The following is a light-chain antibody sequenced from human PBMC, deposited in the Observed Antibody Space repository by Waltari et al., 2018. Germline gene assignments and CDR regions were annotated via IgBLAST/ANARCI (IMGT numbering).Light chain of an antibody. CDR1: NSDVGFYNR. CDR2: QVS. J-gene: IGLJ1*01. Sequence: QSALTQPPSVSGSPGQSVTISCAGTNSDVGFYNRVPCYQQSPGTAPKLIVYQVSNRPSGVPDRFSGSKSGSTASLTISGLQAEDEADYYCYSYTTSGIYVFGTGTKVSVL. V-gene: IGLV2-18*02. CDR3: YSYTTSGIYV.